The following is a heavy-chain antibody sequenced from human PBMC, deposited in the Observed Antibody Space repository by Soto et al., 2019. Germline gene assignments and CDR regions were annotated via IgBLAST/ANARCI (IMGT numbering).Heavy chain of an antibody. CDR3: ARDKIGIAAAGIWPGMDV. CDR2: IYYSGST. CDR1: GGSISSYY. D-gene: IGHD6-13*01. J-gene: IGHJ6*02. V-gene: IGHV4-59*01. Sequence: SETLSLTCTVSGGSISSYYWSWIRQPPGKGLEWIGYIYYSGSTNYNPSLKSRVTISVDTSKNQFSLKLSSVTAADTAVYYCARDKIGIAAAGIWPGMDVWGQGTTVTVSS.